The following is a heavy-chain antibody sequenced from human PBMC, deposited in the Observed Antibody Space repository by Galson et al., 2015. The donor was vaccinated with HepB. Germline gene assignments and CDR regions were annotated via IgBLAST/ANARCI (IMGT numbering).Heavy chain of an antibody. CDR1: GFTVSSDY. V-gene: IGHV3-53*01. CDR3: ARHDWFDP. CDR2: IYSGGST. J-gene: IGHJ5*02. Sequence: SLRLSCAASGFTVSSDYMSWVRQAPGKGLEWVSVIYSGGSTYYADSVKGRFTISRDNSKNTLYLQMNSLRVEDTAVYYCARHDWFDPWGQGTLVTVSS.